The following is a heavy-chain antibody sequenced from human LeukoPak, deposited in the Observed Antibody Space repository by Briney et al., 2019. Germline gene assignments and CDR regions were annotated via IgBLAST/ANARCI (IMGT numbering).Heavy chain of an antibody. Sequence: GASVKVSCKASGGTFSSYAISWVRQAPGQGLEWMGGIIPIFGTANYAQKFQGRVTITADESTSTAYMELSSLRSEDTAVYYCARVARGYMPWAREDYYYMDVWGKGTTVTVSS. V-gene: IGHV1-69*13. D-gene: IGHD5-12*01. CDR2: IIPIFGTA. J-gene: IGHJ6*03. CDR3: ARVARGYMPWAREDYYYMDV. CDR1: GGTFSSYA.